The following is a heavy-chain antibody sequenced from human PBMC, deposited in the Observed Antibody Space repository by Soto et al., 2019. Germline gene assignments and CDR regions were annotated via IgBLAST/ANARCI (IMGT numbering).Heavy chain of an antibody. CDR3: ARDQTTGDWFDA. CDR1: GFDFSNYW. J-gene: IGHJ5*02. CDR2: INGDGSDT. V-gene: IGHV3-74*03. Sequence: GGSLRLSCGASGFDFSNYWMHWVRQAPGRGLVWVSRINGDGSDTKYADSVKGRFTISRDNARNTVYLQMNSLRADDTTVYYCARDQTTGDWFDAWGQGALVTVSS. D-gene: IGHD4-17*01.